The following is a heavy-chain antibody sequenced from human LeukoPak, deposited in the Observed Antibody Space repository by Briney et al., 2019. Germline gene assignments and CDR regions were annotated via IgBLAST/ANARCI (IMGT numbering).Heavy chain of an antibody. CDR1: GYTFTGYY. Sequence: ASVKVSCKASGYTFTGYYMHWVRQAPGQGLEWMGWINPNSGGTNYAQKFQGRVTMTRDTSISTAYMELSRLRSDDTAAYYCARGADFWSGYNDYWGQGTLVSVSS. CDR2: INPNSGGT. CDR3: ARGADFWSGYNDY. V-gene: IGHV1-2*02. D-gene: IGHD3-3*01. J-gene: IGHJ4*02.